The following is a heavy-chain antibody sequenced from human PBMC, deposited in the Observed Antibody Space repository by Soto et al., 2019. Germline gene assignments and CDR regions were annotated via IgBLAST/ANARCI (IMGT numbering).Heavy chain of an antibody. V-gene: IGHV3-48*02. CDR3: AREAYGGSYRSMDV. CDR2: ISSSSSTI. J-gene: IGHJ6*02. D-gene: IGHD3-16*02. Sequence: EVQLVESGGGLVQPGGSLRLSCAAFGFTFSSYSMNWVRQAPGKGLEWVSYISSSSSTIYYADSVKGRFTISRDNAKNSLYLQMNSLRDEDTAVYYCAREAYGGSYRSMDVWGQGTTVTVSS. CDR1: GFTFSSYS.